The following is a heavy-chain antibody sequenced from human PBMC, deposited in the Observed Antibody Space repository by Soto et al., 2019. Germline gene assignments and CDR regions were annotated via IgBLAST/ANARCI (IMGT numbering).Heavy chain of an antibody. Sequence: GESLKISCKGPGHLFNNHWIGWVRQTPGKGLEWMGLIFTRDSETKTSPSFQGHVSFSVDNSINTVYLQWTSLKTTDTGIYFCARRYFDSGHGHDVWGQGTLVTVTS. CDR1: GHLFNNHW. D-gene: IGHD3-10*01. V-gene: IGHV5-51*01. J-gene: IGHJ4*02. CDR3: ARRYFDSGHGHDV. CDR2: IFTRDSET.